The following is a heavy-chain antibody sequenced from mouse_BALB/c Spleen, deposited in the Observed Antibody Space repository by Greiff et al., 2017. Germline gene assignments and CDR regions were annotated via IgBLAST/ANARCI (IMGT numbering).Heavy chain of an antibody. V-gene: IGHV1S16*01. J-gene: IGHJ4*01. Sequence: VKLQQPGAELVKPGASVKLSCKASGYTFTSYYMYWVKQRPGQGLEWIGGINPSNGGTNFNEKFKSKATLTVDKSSSTAYMQLSSLTSEDSAVYYCTTGKAAMDYWGQGTSVTVSS. CDR3: TTGKAAMDY. CDR1: GYTFTSYY. CDR2: INPSNGGT. D-gene: IGHD4-1*01.